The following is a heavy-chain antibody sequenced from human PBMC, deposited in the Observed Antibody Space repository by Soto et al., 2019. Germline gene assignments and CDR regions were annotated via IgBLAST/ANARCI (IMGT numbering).Heavy chain of an antibody. J-gene: IGHJ6*02. CDR3: TPLWFGPYYCYYGMDV. CDR2: IKSKTDGGTT. V-gene: IGHV3-15*07. D-gene: IGHD3-10*01. Sequence: GGSLRLSCAASGFTFSNAWMNWVRQAPGKGLEWVGRIKSKTDGGTTDYAAPVKGRFTISRDDSKNTLYLQMNSLKTEDTAVYYCTPLWFGPYYCYYGMDVWGQGTTVTVSS. CDR1: GFTFSNAW.